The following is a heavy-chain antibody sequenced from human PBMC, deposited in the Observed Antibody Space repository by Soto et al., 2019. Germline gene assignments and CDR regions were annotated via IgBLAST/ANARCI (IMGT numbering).Heavy chain of an antibody. D-gene: IGHD3-3*01. V-gene: IGHV3-30*18. CDR1: GFTFSSYG. Sequence: GGSLRLSCAASGFTFSSYGMHWVRQAPGKGLEWVAVISYDGSNKYYADSVKGRFTISRDNSKNTLYLQMNSLRAEDTAVYYCAKDYSYYDFWSGYYVGDYYYYYGMDVWGQGTMVTVSS. CDR3: AKDYSYYDFWSGYYVGDYYYYYGMDV. CDR2: ISYDGSNK. J-gene: IGHJ6*02.